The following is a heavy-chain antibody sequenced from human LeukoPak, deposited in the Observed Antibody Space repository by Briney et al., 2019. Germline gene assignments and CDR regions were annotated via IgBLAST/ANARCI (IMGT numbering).Heavy chain of an antibody. D-gene: IGHD5-12*01. J-gene: IGHJ3*02. V-gene: IGHV3-30*18. Sequence: GRSLRLSCAASGFTFSSYGMHWVRQAPGKGPEWVAVISYDGSNKYYADSVKGRFTISRDNSKNTLYLQMNSLRAEDTAVYYCANTEALGYSGYDSYAFDIWGQGTMVTVSS. CDR1: GFTFSSYG. CDR3: ANTEALGYSGYDSYAFDI. CDR2: ISYDGSNK.